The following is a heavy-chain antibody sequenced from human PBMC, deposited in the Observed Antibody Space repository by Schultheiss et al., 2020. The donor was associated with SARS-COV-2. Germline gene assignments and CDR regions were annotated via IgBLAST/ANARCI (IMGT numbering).Heavy chain of an antibody. CDR3: AKSLAVAGTFDY. CDR2: IKSKTDGGTT. Sequence: GGSLRLSCAASGFTFSSYAMSWVRQAPGKGLEWVGRIKSKTDGGTTDYAAPVKGRFTISRDDSKNTLYLQMNSLRAEDTAVYYCAKSLAVAGTFDYWGQGTLVTVSS. V-gene: IGHV3-15*01. CDR1: GFTFSSYA. J-gene: IGHJ4*02. D-gene: IGHD6-19*01.